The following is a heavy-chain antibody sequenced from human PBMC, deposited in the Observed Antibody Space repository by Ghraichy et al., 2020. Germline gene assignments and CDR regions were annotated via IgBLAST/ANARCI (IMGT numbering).Heavy chain of an antibody. Sequence: GESLNISCAASEFTFSTYAMSWVRQAPGKGLEWVSTISGSGDSTYYADSVKGRFTISRDNSKNTLYLQMNSLRAEDTAVYYCAKNSRFYYDSSGYFYYFQHWGQGTLVTVSS. D-gene: IGHD3-22*01. CDR1: EFTFSTYA. CDR3: AKNSRFYYDSSGYFYYFQH. V-gene: IGHV3-23*01. CDR2: ISGSGDST. J-gene: IGHJ1*01.